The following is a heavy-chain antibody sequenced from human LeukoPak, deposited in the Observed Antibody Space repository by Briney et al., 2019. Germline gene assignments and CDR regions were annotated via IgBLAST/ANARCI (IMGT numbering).Heavy chain of an antibody. Sequence: PSETLSLTCTVSGGSISSSSYYWSWIRQPPGKGLEWIGEINHSGSTNYNPSLKSRVTISVDTSKNQFSLKLSSVTAADTAVYYCARHRVSTTVTVYYFDYWGQGTLVTVSS. D-gene: IGHD4-17*01. CDR3: ARHRVSTTVTVYYFDY. V-gene: IGHV4-39*01. J-gene: IGHJ4*02. CDR1: GGSISSSSYY. CDR2: INHSGST.